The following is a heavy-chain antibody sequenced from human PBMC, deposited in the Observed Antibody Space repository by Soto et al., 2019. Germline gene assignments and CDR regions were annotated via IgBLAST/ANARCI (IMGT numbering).Heavy chain of an antibody. CDR3: GRNKYHVGGPAAS. CDR1: GGSISSSSYY. D-gene: IGHD3-10*02. CDR2: IYYSGST. J-gene: IGHJ4*02. V-gene: IGHV4-39*01. Sequence: PSETLSLTCTVSGGSISSSSYYWGWIRQPPGKGLEWIGSIYYSGSTYYNPSLKSRVTISVDTSKNQFSLKLSSVTAADTAVYYCGRNKYHVGGPAASGGGGTLVPVPS.